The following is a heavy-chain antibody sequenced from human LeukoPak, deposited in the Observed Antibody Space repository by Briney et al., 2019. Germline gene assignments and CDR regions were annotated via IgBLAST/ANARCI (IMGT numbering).Heavy chain of an antibody. D-gene: IGHD1-26*01. CDR3: ARRRDSGSLQHFDY. CDR2: IRYDGSNK. V-gene: IGHV3-30*02. J-gene: IGHJ4*02. Sequence: GGSLRLSCAASGFTFSSYGMHWVRQAPGKGLEWVAFIRYDGSNKYYADSVKGRFTISRDNSKNTLYLQMNSLRAEDTAVYYCARRRDSGSLQHFDYWGQGTLVTVSS. CDR1: GFTFSSYG.